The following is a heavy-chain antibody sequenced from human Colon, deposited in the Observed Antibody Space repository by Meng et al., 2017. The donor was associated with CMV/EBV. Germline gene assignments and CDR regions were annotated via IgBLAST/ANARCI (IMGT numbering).Heavy chain of an antibody. CDR3: ARTPTVTTRYFDS. Sequence: CAVSGGSINTNNWWSWVRQPPGKGLEWIGEIYYSGGTNYNPSLESRVTISVDKSRSQFSLKLSSVTAADTAVYYCARTPTVTTRYFDSWGQGTLVTVSS. CDR1: GGSINTNNW. V-gene: IGHV4-4*02. D-gene: IGHD4-17*01. CDR2: IYYSGGT. J-gene: IGHJ4*02.